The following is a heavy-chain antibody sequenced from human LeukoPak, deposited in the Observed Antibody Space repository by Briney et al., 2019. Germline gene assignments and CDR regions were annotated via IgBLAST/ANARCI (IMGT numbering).Heavy chain of an antibody. CDR3: ARDLR. J-gene: IGHJ4*02. CDR2: IFSSSTYI. V-gene: IGHV3-21*01. CDR1: GFAFNTYS. Sequence: PGESLRLSCAASGFAFNTYSMNWVRQAPGKGLEWVSFIFSSSTYIYYTDSVKGRFTISRDNAKNSLYLQMNSLRAEDTAVYYCARDLRWGQGTLVTVSS.